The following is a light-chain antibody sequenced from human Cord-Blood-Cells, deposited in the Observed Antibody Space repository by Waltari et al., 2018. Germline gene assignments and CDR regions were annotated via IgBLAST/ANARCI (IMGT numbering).Light chain of an antibody. CDR1: QSVSSSY. CDR2: GAS. CDR3: QQYGSSRFT. Sequence: DIVFTQSPGTLSLSPGESATLSCRASQSVSSSYLAWYQQKPGQAPRLLIYGASSRATGIPDRFSGSGSGTDFTLTISRLEPEDFAVYYCQQYGSSRFTFGPGTKVDIK. J-gene: IGKJ3*01. V-gene: IGKV3-20*01.